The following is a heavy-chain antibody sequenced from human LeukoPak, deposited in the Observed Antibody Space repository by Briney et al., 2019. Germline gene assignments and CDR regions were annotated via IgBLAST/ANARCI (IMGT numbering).Heavy chain of an antibody. CDR2: ISSSSSYI. J-gene: IGHJ3*02. CDR3: ATITSETDAFDI. V-gene: IGHV3-21*01. Sequence: GGSLRLSCAASGFTFSSYSMNWVRQAPGKGLEWVSSISSSSSYIYYADSVKGRFTISRDNAKNSLYLQMNSLRAEDTAVYYCATITSETDAFDIWGQGTMDTVSS. D-gene: IGHD3-16*01. CDR1: GFTFSSYS.